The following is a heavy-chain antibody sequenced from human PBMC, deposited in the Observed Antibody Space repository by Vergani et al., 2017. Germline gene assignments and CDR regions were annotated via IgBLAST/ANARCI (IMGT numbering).Heavy chain of an antibody. J-gene: IGHJ5*02. V-gene: IGHV3-7*01. CDR1: GFTFSSYW. CDR2: IKQDGSEK. D-gene: IGHD2-2*01. CDR3: AMYCRMYQRLSKDYNWFDP. Sequence: EVQLVESGGGLVQPGGSLRLSCAASGFTFSSYWMSWVRQAPGKGLEWVANIKQDGSEKYYVDSVKGRFTISRDNAKNSLYLQMNSLRAEDTAVYYCAMYCRMYQRLSKDYNWFDPWGQGTLVTVSS.